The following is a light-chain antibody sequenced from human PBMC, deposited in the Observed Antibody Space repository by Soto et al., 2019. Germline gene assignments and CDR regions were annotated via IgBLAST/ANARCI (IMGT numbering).Light chain of an antibody. CDR3: NQSYRIPTNT. CDR2: AAS. Sequence: DIQMTQSPSSLSASVGDRVTITCRASQSISSYLNWYQQKPGKAPKLLIYAASSLQSGVPSRFSGSASRTDFTLTISSLLTKDFATCDCNQSYRIPTNTFGQRTKLEIK. J-gene: IGKJ2*01. V-gene: IGKV1-39*01. CDR1: QSISSY.